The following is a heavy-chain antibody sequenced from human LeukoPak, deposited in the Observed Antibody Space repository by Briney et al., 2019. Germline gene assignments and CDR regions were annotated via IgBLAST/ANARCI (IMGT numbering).Heavy chain of an antibody. Sequence: AASVKVSCKASGDTISSYAISWVRQAPGQGLEWMGGIIPIFDTANYAQKFQGRVTITADESTSTAYMELSSLRSEDTAAYYCARGLVPAAPFDYWGQGTLVTVSS. CDR1: GDTISSYA. J-gene: IGHJ4*02. D-gene: IGHD2-2*01. CDR3: ARGLVPAAPFDY. V-gene: IGHV1-69*13. CDR2: IIPIFDTA.